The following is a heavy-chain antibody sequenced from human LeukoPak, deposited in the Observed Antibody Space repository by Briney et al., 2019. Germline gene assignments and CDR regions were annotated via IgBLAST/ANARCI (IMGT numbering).Heavy chain of an antibody. J-gene: IGHJ4*02. CDR3: TRAVEMASGFDY. CDR1: GFTFSSYG. D-gene: IGHD5-24*01. Sequence: GGSLRLSCAASGFTFSSYGMSWVRQAPGKGLEWVSAISGSGGSTYYADSVKGRFTISRDNSKNTLYLQMNSLKTEDTAVYYCTRAVEMASGFDYWGQGTLVTVSS. CDR2: ISGSGGST. V-gene: IGHV3-23*01.